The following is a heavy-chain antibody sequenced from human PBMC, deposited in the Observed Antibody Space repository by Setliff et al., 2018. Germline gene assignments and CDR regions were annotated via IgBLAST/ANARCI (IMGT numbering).Heavy chain of an antibody. CDR2: IKSKTDGETT. CDR3: ALAYCRSTTCHPLYY. CDR1: GLTFSGAW. Sequence: GGSLRLSCAVSGLTFSGAWLNWVRQAPGKGLEWVGRIKSKTDGETTDYVAPVKDRFTISRDDSKSTLYLQMNSLKADDTAVYYCALAYCRSTTCHPLYYWGQGTLVTVSS. J-gene: IGHJ4*02. D-gene: IGHD2-2*01. V-gene: IGHV3-15*07.